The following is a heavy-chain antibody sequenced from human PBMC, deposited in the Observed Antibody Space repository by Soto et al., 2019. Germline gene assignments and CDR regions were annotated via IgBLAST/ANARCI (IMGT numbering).Heavy chain of an antibody. D-gene: IGHD6-19*01. V-gene: IGHV4-31*03. CDR2: IYYSGST. J-gene: IGHJ6*02. Sequence: TQTLSLTCTVSGGAISSGGDYWSRIRQHPGKGLEWIGYIYYSGSTYYNPSLTSRVTISVDTSKNQFSLKLSSGTAADTDVYYCARDQWRGGYGMAVWGQGTTVTVSS. CDR3: ARDQWRGGYGMAV. CDR1: GGAISSGGDY.